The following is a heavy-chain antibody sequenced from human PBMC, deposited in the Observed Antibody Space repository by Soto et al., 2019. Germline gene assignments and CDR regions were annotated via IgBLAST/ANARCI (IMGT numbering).Heavy chain of an antibody. CDR2: IWYDGSNK. Sequence: PGGSLRLSCAASGFTFSSYGMHWVRQAPGKGLEWVAVIWYDGSNKYYADSVKGRFTISRDNSKNTLYLQMNSLRAEDTAVYYCARDQEVGATFYYYYGMDVWGQGTTVTVSS. CDR3: ARDQEVGATFYYYYGMDV. J-gene: IGHJ6*02. CDR1: GFTFSSYG. D-gene: IGHD1-26*01. V-gene: IGHV3-33*01.